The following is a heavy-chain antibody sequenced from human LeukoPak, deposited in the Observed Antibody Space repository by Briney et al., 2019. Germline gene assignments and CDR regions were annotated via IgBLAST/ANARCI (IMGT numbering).Heavy chain of an antibody. CDR1: GGSISSYY. CDR3: ARDRPGGWYGGVGYFDY. Sequence: PSETLSLTCTVSGGSISSYYWSWIRQPAGKGLEWIGRIYTSGSTNYNPSLKSRVTMSVDTPKNQFSLKLSSVTAADTAVYYCARDRPGGWYGGVGYFDYWGQGTLVTVSS. J-gene: IGHJ4*02. D-gene: IGHD6-19*01. CDR2: IYTSGST. V-gene: IGHV4-4*07.